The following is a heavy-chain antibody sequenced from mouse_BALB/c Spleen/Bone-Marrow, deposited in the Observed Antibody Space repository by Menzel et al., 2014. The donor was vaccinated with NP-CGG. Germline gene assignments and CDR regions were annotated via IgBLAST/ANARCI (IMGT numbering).Heavy chain of an antibody. CDR1: GYTFTSYY. CDR3: AREGGMITTGLPY. J-gene: IGHJ3*01. V-gene: IGHV1S56*01. CDR2: IYPGNVNT. D-gene: IGHD2-4*01. Sequence: QVQLQQSGPELVKPGASVRISCKASGYTFTSYYIHWVKQRPGQGLEWIGWIYPGNVNTNYNERLKGKATLTADKSSSTAYMRLSSLTSEDSAVYFCAREGGMITTGLPYWGQGTLVTVSA.